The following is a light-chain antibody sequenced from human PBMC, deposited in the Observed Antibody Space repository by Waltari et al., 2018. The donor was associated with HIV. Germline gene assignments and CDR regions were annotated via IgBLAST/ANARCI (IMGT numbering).Light chain of an antibody. CDR2: WAS. CDR1: RTVYFNSNNQNY. J-gene: IGKJ4*01. V-gene: IGKV4-1*01. CDR3: QQYYTIEST. Sequence: DIVMTQSPDSLPVSLGERAPMNCRSSRTVYFNSNNQNYLAWYQQKPGQSPKVLIYWASTRASGVPGRFSGSGSGTDFNLTISSLQADDVAVYYCQQYYTIESTFGGGTKVEIK.